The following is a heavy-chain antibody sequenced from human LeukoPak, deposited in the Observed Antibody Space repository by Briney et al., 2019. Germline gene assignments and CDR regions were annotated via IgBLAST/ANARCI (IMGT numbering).Heavy chain of an antibody. Sequence: PGESLTLSCGTSGYTFTKFWVGGVRQTPGKGVEWLGIIYPDDSDTRYSPSFQGQVTMSVDKSISIVYLHWSSLKASDTAIYYCVRGKGSGTYYGFDYWGQGTVVSVVS. D-gene: IGHD3-10*01. J-gene: IGHJ4*02. CDR3: VRGKGSGTYYGFDY. V-gene: IGHV5-51*03. CDR1: GYTFTKFW. CDR2: IYPDDSDT.